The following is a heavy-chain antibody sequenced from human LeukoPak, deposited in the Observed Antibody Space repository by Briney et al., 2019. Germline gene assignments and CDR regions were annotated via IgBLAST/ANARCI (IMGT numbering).Heavy chain of an antibody. V-gene: IGHV3-7*01. CDR3: ARDQDGALDY. Sequence: GGSLRLSCAGSGFIFSSSWMAWVRQAPGKGLEWVANIKYDGSEKHHVDSVKGRFTISRDNAKNSLYLQMNSLRAEDTAVYYCARDQDGALDYWGQGTLVTVSS. D-gene: IGHD3-10*01. J-gene: IGHJ1*01. CDR1: GFIFSSSW. CDR2: IKYDGSEK.